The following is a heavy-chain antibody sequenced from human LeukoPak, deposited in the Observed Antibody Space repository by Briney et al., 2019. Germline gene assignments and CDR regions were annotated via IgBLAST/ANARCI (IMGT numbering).Heavy chain of an antibody. D-gene: IGHD3-10*01. CDR3: ARDPGDY. Sequence: GGSLRLSCAASGFTFSSYGMHWVRQAPGKGLEWVAFIRYDGSNKYYADSVKGRFTISRDNSKNALYLQVNSLRAEDTAVYYCARDPGDYWGQGTLVTVSS. CDR1: GFTFSSYG. CDR2: IRYDGSNK. V-gene: IGHV3-30*02. J-gene: IGHJ4*02.